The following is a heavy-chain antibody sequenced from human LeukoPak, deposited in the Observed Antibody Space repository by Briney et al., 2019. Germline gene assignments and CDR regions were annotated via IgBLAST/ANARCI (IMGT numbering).Heavy chain of an antibody. CDR1: GYTFTSYG. J-gene: IGHJ5*02. CDR2: ISAYNGNT. CDR3: ARGIGRYDYSNYHNWFDH. Sequence: ASVKVSCKASGYTFTSYGISWVRQAPGQGLEWMGWISAYNGNTNYAQKLQGRVTMTTDTSTSTAYMELRSLRSDDTAVYYCARGIGRYDYSNYHNWFDHWGQGTLVTVSS. D-gene: IGHD4-11*01. V-gene: IGHV1-18*01.